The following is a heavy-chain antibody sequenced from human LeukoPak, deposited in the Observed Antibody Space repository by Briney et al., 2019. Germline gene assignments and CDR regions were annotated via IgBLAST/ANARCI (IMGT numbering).Heavy chain of an antibody. Sequence: GRSLRLSCAASGFTFSSYAMHWVRQAPGKGLEWVAVISYDGSNKYYADSVKGRFTISRDNSKNTLYLQMNSLSAEDTAVYYCARSAGYCSSTSCYYYDFWGQGTLVTVSS. V-gene: IGHV3-30*04. CDR2: ISYDGSNK. D-gene: IGHD2-2*01. J-gene: IGHJ4*02. CDR3: ARSAGYCSSTSCYYYDF. CDR1: GFTFSSYA.